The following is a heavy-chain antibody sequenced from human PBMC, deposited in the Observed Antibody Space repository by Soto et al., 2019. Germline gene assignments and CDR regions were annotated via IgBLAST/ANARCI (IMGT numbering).Heavy chain of an antibody. CDR3: AGRTTVTTDY. J-gene: IGHJ4*02. Sequence: PSETLSLTCTVSGGSISSGGYSWSWIRQPPGKGLEWIGYIYHSGSTYYNPSLKSRVTISVDTSKNQFSLKLSSVTAADTAVYYCAGRTTVTTDYWGQGTLVTVSS. V-gene: IGHV4-30-2*01. CDR2: IYHSGST. D-gene: IGHD4-17*01. CDR1: GGSISSGGYS.